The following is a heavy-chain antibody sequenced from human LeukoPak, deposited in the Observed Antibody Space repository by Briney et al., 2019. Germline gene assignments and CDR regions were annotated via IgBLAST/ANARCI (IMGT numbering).Heavy chain of an antibody. J-gene: IGHJ4*02. V-gene: IGHV3-53*01. CDR1: GFTVSSNY. CDR3: ARDPAAAGTVD. CDR2: IYSGGST. D-gene: IGHD6-13*01. Sequence: GGSLRLSCAASGFTVSSNYMSWVRQAPGKGLEWVSIIYSGGSTFYADSVKGRFAISRDNSKNTLYLQMNNLRAEDTAVYYCARDPAAAGTVDWGQGTLVTVSS.